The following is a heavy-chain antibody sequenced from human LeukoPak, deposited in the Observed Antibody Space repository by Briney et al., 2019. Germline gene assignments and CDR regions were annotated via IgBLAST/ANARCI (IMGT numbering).Heavy chain of an antibody. D-gene: IGHD6-19*01. J-gene: IGHJ5*02. Sequence: GGSLRLSCAASGFTFSSYGMHWVRQAPGKGLEWVAVISYDGSNKYYADSVKGRFTISRDNSKNTLYLQMNSLRAEDTAVYYCARDWYSSGRSPWFDPWGQGTLVTVSS. CDR3: ARDWYSSGRSPWFDP. CDR2: ISYDGSNK. V-gene: IGHV3-30*03. CDR1: GFTFSSYG.